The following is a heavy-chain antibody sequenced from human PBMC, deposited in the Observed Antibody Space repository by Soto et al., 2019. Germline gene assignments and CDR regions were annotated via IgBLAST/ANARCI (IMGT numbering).Heavy chain of an antibody. Sequence: GGSLRLSCAASGFTFSSYAMHWVRQAPGKGLEWVAVISYDGSNKCYADSVKGRFTISRDNSKNTLYLQMNSLRAEDTAVYYCARSIVGATTYAFDIWGQGTMVTVSS. J-gene: IGHJ3*02. CDR3: ARSIVGATTYAFDI. CDR1: GFTFSSYA. V-gene: IGHV3-30-3*01. D-gene: IGHD1-26*01. CDR2: ISYDGSNK.